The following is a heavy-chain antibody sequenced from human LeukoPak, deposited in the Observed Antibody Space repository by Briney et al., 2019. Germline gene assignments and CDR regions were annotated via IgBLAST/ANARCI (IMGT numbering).Heavy chain of an antibody. V-gene: IGHV4-4*07. D-gene: IGHD3-10*01. CDR3: ARDSGTTGEVKFDP. CDR1: GGSIHSY. CDR2: ISGSGTI. Sequence: PSETLSLTCTVSGGSIHSYWSWIRQPAGKGLEWIGRISGSGTIAYNPALQSRLTISIDTSKNQFSLKLMSATAADTAVYYCARDSGTTGEVKFDPWGQGTLVAVSS. J-gene: IGHJ5*02.